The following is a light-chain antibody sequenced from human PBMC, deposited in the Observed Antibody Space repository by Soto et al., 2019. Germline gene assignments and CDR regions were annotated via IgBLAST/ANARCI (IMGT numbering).Light chain of an antibody. CDR1: SSNIGAGYD. Sequence: QSVLTQPPSVSGAPGQRVTISCTGSSSNIGAGYDVHWYQQLPGTAPKLLIYGNSHRPSGVLDRFSGSKSGTSASLAITGLQAEDEADYYCQSYDSSLSGYVFGTGTKXT. CDR3: QSYDSSLSGYV. V-gene: IGLV1-40*01. J-gene: IGLJ1*01. CDR2: GNS.